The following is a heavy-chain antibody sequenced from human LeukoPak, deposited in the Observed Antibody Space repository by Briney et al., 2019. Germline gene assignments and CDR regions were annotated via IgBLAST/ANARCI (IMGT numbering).Heavy chain of an antibody. J-gene: IGHJ4*02. V-gene: IGHV4-59*13. CDR2: IYHSGST. Sequence: SETLSLTCTVSGVSITTYYWSWIRQPPGKGLEWIGYIYHSGSTNYNPSLKSRVTISVDTSKNEFSLKLPSVTAADTAVYYCARGPYYDILTGYPIDYWGQGTLVTVSS. CDR3: ARGPYYDILTGYPIDY. D-gene: IGHD3-9*01. CDR1: GVSITTYY.